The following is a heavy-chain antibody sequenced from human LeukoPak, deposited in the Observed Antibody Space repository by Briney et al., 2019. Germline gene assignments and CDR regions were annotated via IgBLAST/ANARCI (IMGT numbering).Heavy chain of an antibody. Sequence: PGGSLRLSCAAPGFTFSSYAMSWVRQAPGKGLEWVSAISGSGGSTYYADSVKGRFTISRDNSKNTLYLQMNSLRAEDTAVYYCAKATGIAAAGPFYGMDVWGQGTTVTVSS. CDR3: AKATGIAAAGPFYGMDV. CDR1: GFTFSSYA. CDR2: ISGSGGST. J-gene: IGHJ6*02. D-gene: IGHD6-13*01. V-gene: IGHV3-23*01.